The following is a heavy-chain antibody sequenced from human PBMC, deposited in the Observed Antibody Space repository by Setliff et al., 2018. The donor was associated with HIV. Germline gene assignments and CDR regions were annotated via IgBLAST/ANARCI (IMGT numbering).Heavy chain of an antibody. D-gene: IGHD1-26*01. Sequence: GGSLRLSCAASGFTFSSYAMSWVRQAPGKGLEWVSAISGSGGSTYYADSVKGRFTISRDNSKNTLYLQMNSLRAEDTAVHYCARNLGGILYDYWGQGTLVTVSS. J-gene: IGHJ4*02. CDR2: ISGSGGST. CDR3: ARNLGGILYDY. CDR1: GFTFSSYA. V-gene: IGHV3-23*01.